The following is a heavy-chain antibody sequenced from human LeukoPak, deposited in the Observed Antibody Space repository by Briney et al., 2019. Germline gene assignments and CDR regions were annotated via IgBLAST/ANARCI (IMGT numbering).Heavy chain of an antibody. CDR1: GGTFSSYA. CDR2: IIPILGIA. J-gene: IGHJ6*02. Sequence: ASVTVSCKASGGTFSSYAISWVRQAPGQGLEWMGRIIPILGIANYAQKFQGRVTITADKSTSTANMELSSLRSEDTAVYYCARDILRYFDWSSPWGQGTTVTVSS. CDR3: ARDILRYFDWSSP. V-gene: IGHV1-69*04. D-gene: IGHD3-9*01.